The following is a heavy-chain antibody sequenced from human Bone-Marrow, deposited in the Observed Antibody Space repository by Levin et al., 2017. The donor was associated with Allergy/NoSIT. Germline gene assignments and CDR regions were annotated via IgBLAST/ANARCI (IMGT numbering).Heavy chain of an antibody. CDR3: ARATINEGVNYDY. D-gene: IGHD1-26*01. Sequence: SSETLSLTCAVSGGSLSANYWGWIRQAPGKGLEWIGEIRSDGGASYNSSLQSRVSMSVDTSKKQLSLTVTSVTAADTAVYFCARATINEGVNYDYWGQGTLVTVSS. CDR2: IRSDGGA. CDR1: GGSLSANY. V-gene: IGHV4-34*01. J-gene: IGHJ4*02.